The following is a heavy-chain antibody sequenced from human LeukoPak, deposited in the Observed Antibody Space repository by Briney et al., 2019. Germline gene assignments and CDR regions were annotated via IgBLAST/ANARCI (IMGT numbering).Heavy chain of an antibody. Sequence: SETLSLTCTVSGGSISSYYWSWIRQPPGKGLEWIGYIYYSGSTNYNPSLKSRVTISVDTSKNQFSLKLSSVTAADTDVYYCARVLTQRGYSSSWPFDYWGQGTLVTVSS. CDR1: GGSISSYY. J-gene: IGHJ4*02. CDR2: IYYSGST. V-gene: IGHV4-59*01. CDR3: ARVLTQRGYSSSWPFDY. D-gene: IGHD6-13*01.